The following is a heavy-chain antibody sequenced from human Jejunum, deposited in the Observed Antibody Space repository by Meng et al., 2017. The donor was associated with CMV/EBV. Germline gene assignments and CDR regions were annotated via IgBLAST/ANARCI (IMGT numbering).Heavy chain of an antibody. D-gene: IGHD1-1*01. CDR1: SLHSSPVG. CDR2: IYWDDDK. CDR3: VHRKDYSGNWNGGSADF. J-gene: IGHJ4*02. V-gene: IGHV2-5*02. Sequence: SLHSSPVGVGWIRQPTGKALEWLAFIYWDDDKRYNPSLKNRLTITKDAPRNQVVLTMTNMDPADTATYHCVHRKDYSGNWNGGSADFWGQGALVTVSS.